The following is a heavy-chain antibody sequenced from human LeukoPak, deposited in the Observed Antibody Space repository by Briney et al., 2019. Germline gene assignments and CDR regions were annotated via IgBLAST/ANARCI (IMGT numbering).Heavy chain of an antibody. CDR3: TTCSTSCSDFDY. CDR2: IKSKRDGETT. D-gene: IGHD2-2*01. Sequence: GGSLRLSCAGSGFNFQYAWMTWVRQAPGKGLEWVGRIKSKRDGETTDYAAPVKGRFTISRDDSKNTLYLQMNSLKTEDTAVYYCTTCSTSCSDFDYWGQGTLVTVSS. CDR1: GFNFQYAW. V-gene: IGHV3-15*01. J-gene: IGHJ4*02.